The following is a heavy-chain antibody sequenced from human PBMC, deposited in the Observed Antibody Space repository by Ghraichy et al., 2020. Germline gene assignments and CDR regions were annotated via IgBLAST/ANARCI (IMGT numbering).Heavy chain of an antibody. CDR1: GFTFSSYW. CDR2: INSDGSST. CDR3: AREGGRGGLDV. Sequence: LSLTCAASGFTFSSYWMHWVRQAPGKGLVWVSRINSDGSSTSYADSVKGRFTISRDNAKNTLYLQMNSLRAEDTAVYYCAREGGRGGLDVWGQGTTVTVSS. D-gene: IGHD1-26*01. J-gene: IGHJ6*02. V-gene: IGHV3-74*01.